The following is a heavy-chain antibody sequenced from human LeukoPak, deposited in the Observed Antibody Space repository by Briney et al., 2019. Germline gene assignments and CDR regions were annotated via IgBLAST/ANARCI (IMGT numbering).Heavy chain of an antibody. CDR3: ARAANWGSKGYYWYFDL. Sequence: PGTLSLTCGVSGGSIDITNYWSWVRQAPGRGLEWIGEISHDGTTNYNSSLRSRVAMSFDTSKNQFSLKVTSVTAADTAVYYCARAANWGSKGYYWYFDLWGRGTLVTVSS. CDR1: GGSIDITNY. D-gene: IGHD7-27*01. V-gene: IGHV4-4*03. J-gene: IGHJ2*01. CDR2: ISHDGTT.